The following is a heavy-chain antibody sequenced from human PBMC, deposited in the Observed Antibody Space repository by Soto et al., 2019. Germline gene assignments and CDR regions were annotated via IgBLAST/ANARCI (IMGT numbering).Heavy chain of an antibody. V-gene: IGHV4-59*08. CDR2: IYYSGST. CDR1: GGSISSYY. J-gene: IGHJ4*02. D-gene: IGHD5-18*01. CDR3: ARSIEGILGYRAPGY. Sequence: SETLSLTCTVSGGSISSYYWSWIRQPPGKGLEWIGYIYYSGSTNYNPSLKSRVTISVDTSKNQFSLKLSSVTAADTAVYYCARSIEGILGYRAPGYWGQGTLVTVSS.